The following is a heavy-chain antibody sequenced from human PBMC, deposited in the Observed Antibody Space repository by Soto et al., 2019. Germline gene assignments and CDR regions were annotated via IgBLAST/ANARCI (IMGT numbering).Heavy chain of an antibody. CDR1: GLLFSSYA. V-gene: IGHV3-30-3*01. CDR3: ARGVVPAAPDVFEI. D-gene: IGHD2-2*01. Sequence: SLRLSCVASGLLFSSYAMHWVRQAPGKGLEWVAVILYDGSNKYYADSVKGRFTISRDNSKNTLYLQMNSLTAEDTAVYYCARGVVPAAPDVFEIWGRGTMVTVS. CDR2: ILYDGSNK. J-gene: IGHJ3*02.